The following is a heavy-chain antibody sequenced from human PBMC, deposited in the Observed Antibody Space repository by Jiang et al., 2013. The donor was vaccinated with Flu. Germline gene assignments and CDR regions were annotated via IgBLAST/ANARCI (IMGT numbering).Heavy chain of an antibody. D-gene: IGHD5-12*01. CDR3: AKDPEYSDPIDY. Sequence: SGFTFSSYAMSWVRQAPGKGLEWVSAISGSGGSTYYADSVKGRFTISRDNSKNTLYLQMNSLRAEDTAVYYCAKDPEYSDPIDYWGQGTLVTVSS. CDR2: ISGSGGST. V-gene: IGHV3-23*01. J-gene: IGHJ4*02. CDR1: GFTFSSYA.